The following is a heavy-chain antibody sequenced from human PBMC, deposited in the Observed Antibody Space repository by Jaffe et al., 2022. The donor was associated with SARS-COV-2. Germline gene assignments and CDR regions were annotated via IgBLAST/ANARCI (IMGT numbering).Heavy chain of an antibody. CDR1: GYIFTSYW. V-gene: IGHV5-51*01. CDR3: ARLLELEPVVTEYFFDY. J-gene: IGHJ4*02. CDR2: IYPGDSDT. D-gene: IGHD2-2*01. Sequence: EVQLVQSGAEVKKPGESLKISCKGSGYIFTSYWIGWVRQMPGKGLEWMGIIYPGDSDTTYSPSFQGQVTISADKSISTAYLQWSSLKASDTAIYYCARLLELEPVVTEYFFDYWGQGSLVTVSS.